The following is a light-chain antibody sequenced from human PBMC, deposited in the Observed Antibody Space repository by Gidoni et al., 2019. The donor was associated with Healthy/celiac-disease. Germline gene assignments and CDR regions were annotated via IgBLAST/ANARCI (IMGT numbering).Light chain of an antibody. CDR3: QQYGNLPCS. V-gene: IGKV1-33*01. CDR1: QDISNY. J-gene: IGKJ2*04. Sequence: DTQMTQSPSSLSASVGDRVTITCQASQDISNYLNWYQQKPGKAPKLLIYDASNLEPGVPSRFSGSGSGTDFTFTISSLQPEDIAAYYCQQYGNLPCSFGQGTKLEIK. CDR2: DAS.